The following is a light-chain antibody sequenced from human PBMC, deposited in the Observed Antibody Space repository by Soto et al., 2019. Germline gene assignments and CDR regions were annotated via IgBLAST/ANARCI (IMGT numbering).Light chain of an antibody. Sequence: QTVVTQEPSFSVSSGRTVTLTCGLSSGSVSTSCYPSWYQQTPGQAPRTLIYSTNTRSSGVPDRFSGSILGNKAALTITGAQADDESDYYCVLYMGSGISVFGGGTKVTVL. CDR3: VLYMGSGISV. CDR2: STN. CDR1: SGSVSTSCY. J-gene: IGLJ2*01. V-gene: IGLV8-61*01.